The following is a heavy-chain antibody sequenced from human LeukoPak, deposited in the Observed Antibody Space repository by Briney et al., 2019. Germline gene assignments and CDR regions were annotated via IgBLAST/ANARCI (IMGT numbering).Heavy chain of an antibody. V-gene: IGHV4-34*01. Sequence: SETLSLTCGVYGGSFSNYYLTWIRKPPGKGLEWIGEIHPSGSPNYNPSLRSRVTISLDMSKNQFSLTLTSLTAADTAVYYCARLAVVTKFDYWGQGTLVTVSS. CDR1: GGSFSNYY. CDR3: ARLAVVTKFDY. CDR2: IHPSGSP. J-gene: IGHJ4*02. D-gene: IGHD3-22*01.